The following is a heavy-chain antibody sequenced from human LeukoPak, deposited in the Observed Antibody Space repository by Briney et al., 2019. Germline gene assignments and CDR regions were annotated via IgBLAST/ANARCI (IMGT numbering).Heavy chain of an antibody. V-gene: IGHV1-18*04. D-gene: IGHD1-26*01. J-gene: IGHJ5*02. CDR3: ARVHSGSYYSVLDP. CDR1: GYTFTGYY. CDR2: IRAYNGYT. Sequence: GASGKVSCKASGYTFTGYYIHWVRQAPGHGIEWVGWIRAYNGYTNYAQKLQGRVTMTTNTSASTAYMERRSLRSDDTAEYYCARVHSGSYYSVLDPWGQGTLVTVSS.